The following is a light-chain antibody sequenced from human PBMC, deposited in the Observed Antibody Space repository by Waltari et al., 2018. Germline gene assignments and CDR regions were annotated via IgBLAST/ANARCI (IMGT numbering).Light chain of an antibody. V-gene: IGKV1-39*01. J-gene: IGKJ4*01. CDR2: KAS. CDR3: QHGYVTPLT. Sequence: DIQMTQSPSSLSASVGDRVTITCRASENVNNYLNWYQQKPGKAPKLLIYKASTLQSGVPSRFSGSGSGTDYTFTISSLQSEDVATYYCQHGYVTPLTFGGGTKVEIK. CDR1: ENVNNY.